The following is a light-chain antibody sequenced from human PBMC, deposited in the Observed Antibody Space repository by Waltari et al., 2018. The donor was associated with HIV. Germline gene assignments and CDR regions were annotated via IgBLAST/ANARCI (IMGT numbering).Light chain of an antibody. J-gene: IGLJ2*01. CDR3: NSFAGTYTWI. CDR2: DVT. V-gene: IGLV2-11*01. Sequence: QSALTQPRSVSGSPGQSVTISCTGSGNDVGSYNYVSWYQHHPGKAPKLIIYDVTKRPSGVPDRFSGSKSGNTASLTISGLQADDEADYYCNSFAGTYTWIFGGGTQLTVL. CDR1: GNDVGSYNY.